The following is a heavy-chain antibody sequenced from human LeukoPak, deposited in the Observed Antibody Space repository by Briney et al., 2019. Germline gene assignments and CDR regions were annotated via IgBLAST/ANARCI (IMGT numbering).Heavy chain of an antibody. J-gene: IGHJ3*02. CDR3: AFGIASAAFDT. Sequence: PGGSLRLSCAASGFTFSSFEMNWVRQAPGKGLEWVSYISSSGTTIYPDSVKGRFTISRDNAKNSRYLQMNSLRDEDTAVYYCAFGIASAAFDTWGHGTMVTVS. CDR2: ISSSGTTI. V-gene: IGHV3-48*03. D-gene: IGHD6-13*01. CDR1: GFTFSSFE.